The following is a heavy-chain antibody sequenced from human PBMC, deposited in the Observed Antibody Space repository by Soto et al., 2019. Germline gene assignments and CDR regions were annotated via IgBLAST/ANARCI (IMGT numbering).Heavy chain of an antibody. CDR2: IWYDGSNK. D-gene: IGHD4-17*01. CDR3: EISGGDYGAV. Sequence: QVQLVESGGGVVQPGRSLRLSCAASGFTFSSYGMHWVRQAPGKGLEWVAVIWYDGSNKYYADSVKGRFTISRDNSRNTLYLQMNSLRAEDTAVYYCEISGGDYGAVWGQGPTVTVSS. V-gene: IGHV3-33*01. J-gene: IGHJ6*02. CDR1: GFTFSSYG.